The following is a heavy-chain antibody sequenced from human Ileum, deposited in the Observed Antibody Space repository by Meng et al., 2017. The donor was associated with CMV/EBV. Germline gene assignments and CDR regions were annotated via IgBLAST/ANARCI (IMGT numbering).Heavy chain of an antibody. CDR1: GGSFSGYY. Sequence: SETLSLTCAVYGGSFSGYYWSWIRQPPGKGLEWIGEINHSGSTNYNPSLKSRVTISVDTSKNQFSLKLSSVTAADTAVYYCAGLFNDYKSWFDPWGQGTLVTVSS. CDR2: INHSGST. CDR3: AGLFNDYKSWFDP. V-gene: IGHV4-34*01. D-gene: IGHD4-11*01. J-gene: IGHJ5*02.